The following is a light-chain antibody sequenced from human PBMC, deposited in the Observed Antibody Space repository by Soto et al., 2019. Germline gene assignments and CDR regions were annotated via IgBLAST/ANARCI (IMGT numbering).Light chain of an antibody. CDR1: SSNIGSNT. CDR2: SNN. CDR3: AAWDDSLNVVV. Sequence: QSVLTQPPSASWTPGQRVTISCSGSSSNIGSNTVNWYQQLPGTAPKLLIYSNNQRPSGVPDRFSGSKSGTSASLAISGLQSEDEADYCCAAWDDSLNVVVFGGGTKVTVL. V-gene: IGLV1-44*01. J-gene: IGLJ2*01.